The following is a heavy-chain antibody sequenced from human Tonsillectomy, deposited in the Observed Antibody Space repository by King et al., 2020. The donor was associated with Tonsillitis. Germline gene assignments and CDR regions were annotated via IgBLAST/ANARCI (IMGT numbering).Heavy chain of an antibody. CDR3: ARDVCSSTSCYVNYYYGMDV. D-gene: IGHD2-2*01. J-gene: IGHJ6*02. CDR1: GFTFSSYS. CDR2: ISSSSSTI. Sequence: QLVQSGGGLVQPGGSLRLSCAASGFTFSSYSMNWVRQAPGKGLEWVSYISSSSSTIYYADSVKGRFTISRDNAKNSLYLQMNSLRAEDTAVYYCARDVCSSTSCYVNYYYGMDVWAKGPRSPSP. V-gene: IGHV3-48*04.